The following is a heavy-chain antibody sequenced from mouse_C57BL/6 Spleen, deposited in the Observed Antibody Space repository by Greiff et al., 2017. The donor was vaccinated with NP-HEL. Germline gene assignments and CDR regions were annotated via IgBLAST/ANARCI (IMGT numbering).Heavy chain of an antibody. Sequence: EVQLQQSGPELVKPGASVKIPCKASGYTFTDYNMDWVKQSHGKSLEWIGDINPNNGGTIYNQKFKGKATLTVDKSSSTAYMELRSLTSEDTAVYYCARFYGNYDWFAYWGQGTLVTVSA. D-gene: IGHD2-1*01. CDR3: ARFYGNYDWFAY. J-gene: IGHJ3*01. CDR2: INPNNGGT. CDR1: GYTFTDYN. V-gene: IGHV1-18*01.